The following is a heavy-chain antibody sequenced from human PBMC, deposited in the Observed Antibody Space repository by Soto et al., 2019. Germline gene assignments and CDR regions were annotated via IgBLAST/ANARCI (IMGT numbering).Heavy chain of an antibody. V-gene: IGHV4-30-4*01. CDR3: ARVGVVPVFRRWFDT. Sequence: PSXTLSLTFRVSGGSISSGDYYWSWIRQPPGKGLEWIGYIYYSGSTYYNPSLKSRVTISVDTSKNQFSLKLSSVTAADTAVYYCARVGVVPVFRRWFDTWGQGTLVTVSS. J-gene: IGHJ5*02. CDR2: IYYSGST. CDR1: GGSISSGDYY. D-gene: IGHD2-2*01.